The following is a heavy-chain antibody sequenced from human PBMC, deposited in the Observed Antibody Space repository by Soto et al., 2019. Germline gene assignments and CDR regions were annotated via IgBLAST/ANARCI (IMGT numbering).Heavy chain of an antibody. Sequence: EVQLLESGGGLVQPGGSLRLSCAASGLTFSNYAMSWVRQAPGKGLEWVSAISGSGGNTYYADSVKGRFTISRDNSKNSLYLQMNSLRADDTAVYYCATPQRFDWLLSYFDYWGQGTLVTVSS. CDR3: ATPQRFDWLLSYFDY. V-gene: IGHV3-23*01. D-gene: IGHD3-9*01. CDR2: ISGSGGNT. CDR1: GLTFSNYA. J-gene: IGHJ4*02.